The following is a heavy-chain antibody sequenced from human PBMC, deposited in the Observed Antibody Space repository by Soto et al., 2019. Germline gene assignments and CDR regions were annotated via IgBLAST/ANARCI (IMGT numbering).Heavy chain of an antibody. D-gene: IGHD2-15*01. Sequence: PGESLKISCKGSGYKFTNYWIGWVRQMSGKGLEWMGIIDPGDSDTRYSPSFQGQVTISADKSISTAYLQWSSLKASDTAMYYCARDGRGPYCSGGSCYSQYYYYYYGMDVWGQGTTVTVSS. J-gene: IGHJ6*02. CDR1: GYKFTNYW. CDR3: ARDGRGPYCSGGSCYSQYYYYYYGMDV. CDR2: IDPGDSDT. V-gene: IGHV5-51*01.